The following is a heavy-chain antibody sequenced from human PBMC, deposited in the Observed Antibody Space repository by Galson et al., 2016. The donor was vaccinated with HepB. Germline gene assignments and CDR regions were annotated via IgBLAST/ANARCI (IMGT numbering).Heavy chain of an antibody. V-gene: IGHV3-53*01. D-gene: IGHD3-3*01. CDR3: AREFRSPSGILEWLLYGAFDI. Sequence: SLRLSCAASGLSVSNNYMSWVRQAPGKGLEWVSVIYSGGNTYYADSVQGRFTIPRDNPKNTVYLQMNSLRVEDTATYYCAREFRSPSGILEWLLYGAFDIWGQGTMVTVSS. J-gene: IGHJ3*02. CDR1: GLSVSNNY. CDR2: IYSGGNT.